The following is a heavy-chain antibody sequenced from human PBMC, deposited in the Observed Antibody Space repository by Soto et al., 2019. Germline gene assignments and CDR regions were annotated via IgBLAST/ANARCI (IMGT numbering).Heavy chain of an antibody. Sequence: GASVKVSCKASGYTFTSYDINWVRQATGQGREWMGWMNPNSGNTGYAQKFQRRVTMTRNTSISTAYMELSSLRAEDTAVYYCARVEYYYDSSGYYLSFAYWGQGTLVTVPQ. J-gene: IGHJ4*02. CDR2: MNPNSGNT. CDR3: ARVEYYYDSSGYYLSFAY. V-gene: IGHV1-8*01. CDR1: GYTFTSYD. D-gene: IGHD3-22*01.